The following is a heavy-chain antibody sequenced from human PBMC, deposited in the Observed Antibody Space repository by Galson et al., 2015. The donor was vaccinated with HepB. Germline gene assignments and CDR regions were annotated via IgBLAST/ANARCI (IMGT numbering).Heavy chain of an antibody. D-gene: IGHD3-10*01. J-gene: IGHJ4*02. CDR1: GYRFTSWW. Sequence: QSGAEVKKPGESLKISCKGSGYRFTSWWIGWVRQLPGKGLEWMGIMHPGNSDTRYSPSFQGQVSISVDKSITTAYLQWVSLKASDTAIYWCALGPSYRDSGNYYGPYLECWGQGTLVAVAS. V-gene: IGHV5-51*01. CDR3: ALGPSYRDSGNYYGPYLEC. CDR2: MHPGNSDT.